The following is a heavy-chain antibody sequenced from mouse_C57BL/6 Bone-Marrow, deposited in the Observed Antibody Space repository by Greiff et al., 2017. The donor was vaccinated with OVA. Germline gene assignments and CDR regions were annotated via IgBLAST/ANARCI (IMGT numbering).Heavy chain of an antibody. D-gene: IGHD1-1*01. CDR1: GFNIKDDY. V-gene: IGHV14-4*01. J-gene: IGHJ2*01. Sequence: EVQLQQSGAELVRPGASVKLSCTASGFNIKDDYMHWVKQRPEQGLEWIGWIDPENGDTEYASKFQGKATITADTSSNTAYLQLSSLTSEDTAVYYRTTGGSGSSYHFDYWGQGTTLTVSS. CDR3: TTGGSGSSYHFDY. CDR2: IDPENGDT.